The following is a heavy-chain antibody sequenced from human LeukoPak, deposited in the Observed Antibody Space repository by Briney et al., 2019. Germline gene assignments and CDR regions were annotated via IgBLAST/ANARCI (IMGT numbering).Heavy chain of an antibody. CDR3: TATARQEDY. Sequence: GGSLRLSCAASSFTFSNAWMRWVRQAPGRGLEWVGRIKSKTKGGTTDYAAPVKGRFTISRDDSKNTLYLQMNSLKTEDTAVYYCTATARQEDYWGQGNRITVSS. D-gene: IGHD6-6*01. J-gene: IGHJ4*02. CDR1: SFTFSNAW. CDR2: IKSKTKGGTT. V-gene: IGHV3-15*01.